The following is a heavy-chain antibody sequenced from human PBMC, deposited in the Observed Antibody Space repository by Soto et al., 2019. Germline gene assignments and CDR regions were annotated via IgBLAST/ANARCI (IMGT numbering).Heavy chain of an antibody. CDR1: GYTFTSYG. J-gene: IGHJ6*02. V-gene: IGHV1-18*01. CDR2: ISAYNGNT. CDR3: ERDHGGGIAAAGGYYYYGMDV. D-gene: IGHD6-13*01. Sequence: QVQLVQSGAEVKKPGASVKVSCKASGYTFTSYGISWVRQAPGQGLEWMGWISAYNGNTNYAQKLQGRVTMTTDTSTRTAYMEVRSLRSDDTAVYYWERDHGGGIAAAGGYYYYGMDVWGQGTTVTVSS.